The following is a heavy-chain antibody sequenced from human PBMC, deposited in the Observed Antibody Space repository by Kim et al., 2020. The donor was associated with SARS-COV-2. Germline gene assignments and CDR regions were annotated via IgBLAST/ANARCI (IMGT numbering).Heavy chain of an antibody. CDR2: IYYSGST. D-gene: IGHD3-3*01. Sequence: SETLSLTCTVSGGSISSSSYYWGWIRQPPGKGLEWIGSIYYSGSTYYKPSLKSRVTISVDTSKNQFSLKLSSVTAADTAVYYCARQVINYDFWSGYYQGPIGVWGQGTTVTVSS. J-gene: IGHJ6*02. V-gene: IGHV4-39*01. CDR1: GGSISSSSYY. CDR3: ARQVINYDFWSGYYQGPIGV.